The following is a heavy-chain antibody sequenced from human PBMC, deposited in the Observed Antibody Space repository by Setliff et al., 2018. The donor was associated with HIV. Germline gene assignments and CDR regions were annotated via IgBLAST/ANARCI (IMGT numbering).Heavy chain of an antibody. V-gene: IGHV4-59*11. CDR2: IHYSGSN. CDR3: ARDKRASFDGLDV. Sequence: SETLSLTCTVSGGSISGHYWSWIRQTPGKGLEWIGSIHYSGSNVNNPSLKSRITMSLDASKNQFSLKLNSVTAADTAIYYCARDKRASFDGLDVWGQGTTVTVSS. CDR1: GGSISGHY. J-gene: IGHJ6*02.